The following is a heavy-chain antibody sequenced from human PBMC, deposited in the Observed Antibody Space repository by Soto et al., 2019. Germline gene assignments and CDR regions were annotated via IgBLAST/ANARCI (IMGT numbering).Heavy chain of an antibody. CDR2: ISSSSSTI. J-gene: IGHJ5*02. V-gene: IGHV3-48*02. CDR3: ARDLVGSGWSIVLWFDP. CDR1: GFTFSSYS. D-gene: IGHD6-19*01. Sequence: PGGSLRLSCAASGFTFSSYSMNWVRQAPGKGLEWVSYISSSSSTIYYADSVKGRFTISRDNAKNSLYLQMNSLRDEDTAVYYCARDLVGSGWSIVLWFDPWGQGTLVTVSS.